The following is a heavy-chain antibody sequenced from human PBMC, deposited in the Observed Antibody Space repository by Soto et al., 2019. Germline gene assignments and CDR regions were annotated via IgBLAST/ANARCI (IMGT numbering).Heavy chain of an antibody. Sequence: GGSLRVSCAASGFTFSDHYMGWVRPTPTKGLEWVARSRNKARSYTTEYAASVKGRFIISRDESKNSLYLQMNSLKTEDTAVYYCARVSTNYNFDYWGLGTLVTVSS. CDR3: ARVSTNYNFDY. CDR2: SRNKARSYTT. V-gene: IGHV3-72*01. CDR1: GFTFSDHY. J-gene: IGHJ4*02. D-gene: IGHD1-7*01.